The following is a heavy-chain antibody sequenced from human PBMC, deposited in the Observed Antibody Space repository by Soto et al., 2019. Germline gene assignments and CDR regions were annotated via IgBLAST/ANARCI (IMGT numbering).Heavy chain of an antibody. V-gene: IGHV3-30*03. CDR2: ISYDGSNK. CDR1: GFTFSSYS. CDR3: ALTGYCSSTSCRDYYYYGMDV. Sequence: GGSLRLSCAASGFTFSSYSMHWVRQAPGKGLEWVAVISYDGSNKYYADSVKGRFTISRDNSKNTLYLQMNSLRAEDTAVYYCALTGYCSSTSCRDYYYYGMDVWGQGTTVTVSS. J-gene: IGHJ6*02. D-gene: IGHD2-2*01.